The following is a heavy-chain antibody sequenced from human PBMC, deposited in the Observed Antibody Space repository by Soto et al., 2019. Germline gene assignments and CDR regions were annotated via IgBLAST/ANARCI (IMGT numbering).Heavy chain of an antibody. CDR2: IYWDDDK. CDR3: AHSPRITMYHY. J-gene: IGHJ4*02. V-gene: IGHV2-5*02. D-gene: IGHD3-10*02. CDR1: GFSLSTNGVG. Sequence: QITLKESGPTLVKPTQTLTLTCTFSGFSLSTNGVGVGWIRQPPGKALEWLALIYWDDDKRYSPSLKSRLTITKDTANNRVVLTMTNMDPVDTATYYCAHSPRITMYHYWGQGTLVTVSS.